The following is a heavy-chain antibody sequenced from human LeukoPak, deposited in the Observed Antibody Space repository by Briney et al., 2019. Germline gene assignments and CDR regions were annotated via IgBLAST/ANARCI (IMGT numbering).Heavy chain of an antibody. V-gene: IGHV3-30*03. CDR3: ARAGYSSSWYPLGY. J-gene: IGHJ4*02. D-gene: IGHD6-13*01. Sequence: GRSLRLSCAASGFTFSSYGMHWVRQAPGKGLEWVAVISYDGSNKYYADSVKGRFTIPRDNSKNTLYLQMNSLRAEDTAVYYCARAGYSSSWYPLGYWGQGTLVTVSS. CDR2: ISYDGSNK. CDR1: GFTFSSYG.